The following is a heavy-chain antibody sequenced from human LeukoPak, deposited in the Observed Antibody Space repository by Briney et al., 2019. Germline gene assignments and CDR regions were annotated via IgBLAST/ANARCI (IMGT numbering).Heavy chain of an antibody. J-gene: IGHJ6*02. V-gene: IGHV3-23*01. CDR3: AMGQDDSSGYYTYYYGMDV. Sequence: GGSLRLSCAASGFTFSNYAVSWVRQAPGKGLEWVSAISGSGGSTYYADSVKGRFTISRDNSKNTLYLQMNSLRAEDTAVYYCAMGQDDSSGYYTYYYGMDVWGQGTTVTVSS. D-gene: IGHD3-22*01. CDR2: ISGSGGST. CDR1: GFTFSNYA.